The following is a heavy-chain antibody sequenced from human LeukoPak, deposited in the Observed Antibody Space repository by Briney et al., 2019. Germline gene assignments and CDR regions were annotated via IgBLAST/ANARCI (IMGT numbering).Heavy chain of an antibody. CDR2: IYYSGST. CDR1: GGSFSSGGYY. D-gene: IGHD6-13*01. J-gene: IGHJ4*02. CDR3: ARDSSSWYLGYFDY. V-gene: IGHV4-31*03. Sequence: PSETLSLTCTVSGGSFSSGGYYWSWIRQHPGKGLEWIGYIYYSGSTYYNPSLKSRVTISVDTSKNQFSLKLSSVTAADTAVYYCARDSSSWYLGYFDYWGQGTLVTVSS.